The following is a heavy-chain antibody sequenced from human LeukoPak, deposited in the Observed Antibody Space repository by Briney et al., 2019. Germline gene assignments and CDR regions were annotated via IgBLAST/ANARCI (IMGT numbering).Heavy chain of an antibody. CDR2: ISYDGSNK. CDR1: GFTFSSYG. V-gene: IGHV3-30*03. CDR3: ARSYIVVVVAAPAGY. Sequence: PGGSLRLSCAASGFTFSSYGMHWVRQAPGKGLEWVAVISYDGSNKYYADSVKGRFTISRDNSKNTLYLQMNSLRAEDTAVYYCARSYIVVVVAAPAGYWGQGTLVTVSS. D-gene: IGHD2-15*01. J-gene: IGHJ4*02.